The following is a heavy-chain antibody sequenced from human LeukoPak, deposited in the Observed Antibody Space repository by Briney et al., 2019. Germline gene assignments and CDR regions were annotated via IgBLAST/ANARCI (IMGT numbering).Heavy chain of an antibody. V-gene: IGHV3-48*03. Sequence: GGSLRLSCAISGXTFSACELAWVRQAPGKGLEWVSYISRSGSTRYYADSVKGRFTTSRDNAKNSLYLQMNSLRAEDTAVYYCARVATMVRVPLDALDIWGQGTMVSVSS. CDR2: ISRSGSTR. CDR3: ARVATMVRVPLDALDI. CDR1: GXTFSACE. D-gene: IGHD3-10*01. J-gene: IGHJ3*02.